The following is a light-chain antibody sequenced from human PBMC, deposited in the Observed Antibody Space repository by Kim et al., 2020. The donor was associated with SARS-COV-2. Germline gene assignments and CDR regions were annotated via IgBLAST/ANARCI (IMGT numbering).Light chain of an antibody. J-gene: IGLJ2*01. Sequence: SYELTQPPSVSVSPGQTASITCSGDKLGDKYACWYQQKPGQSPVLVIYQDRKRPSGIPERFSGSNSGNTATLTISGTQAMDEADYYCQAWESRPEVFGGG. CDR3: QAWESRPEV. CDR1: KLGDKY. V-gene: IGLV3-1*01. CDR2: QDR.